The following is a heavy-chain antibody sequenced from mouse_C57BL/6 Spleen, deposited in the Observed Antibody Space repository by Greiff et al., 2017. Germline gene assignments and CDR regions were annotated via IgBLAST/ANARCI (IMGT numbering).Heavy chain of an antibody. CDR3: ARGFITTVVAPYAMDY. Sequence: EVMLVESGGDLVKPGGSLKLSCAASGFTFSSYGMSWVRQTPDKRLEWVATISSGGSYTYYPDSVKGRFTISRDNAKNTLYLQMSSLKSEDTAMYYGARGFITTVVAPYAMDYWGQGTSVTVSS. J-gene: IGHJ4*01. V-gene: IGHV5-6*01. CDR1: GFTFSSYG. CDR2: ISSGGSYT. D-gene: IGHD1-1*01.